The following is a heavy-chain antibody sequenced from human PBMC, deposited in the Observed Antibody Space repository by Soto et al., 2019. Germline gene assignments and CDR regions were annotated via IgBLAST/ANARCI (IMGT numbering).Heavy chain of an antibody. J-gene: IGHJ6*02. D-gene: IGHD6-19*01. V-gene: IGHV1-69*13. Sequence: ASVKVSCKASGGAFSSYAISWVRQAPGQGLEWMGGIIPIFGTANYAQKFQGRVTITADESTSTAYMELRSLRSDDTAVYYCATLGAVAGTRYYYYGMDVWGQGTTVTVSS. CDR2: IIPIFGTA. CDR3: ATLGAVAGTRYYYYGMDV. CDR1: GGAFSSYA.